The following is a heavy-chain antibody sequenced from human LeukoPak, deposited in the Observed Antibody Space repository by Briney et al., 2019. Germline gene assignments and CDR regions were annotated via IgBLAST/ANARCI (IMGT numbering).Heavy chain of an antibody. V-gene: IGHV4-39*01. Sequence: SETLSLSCTASGFTISSNIKHWVWMRQPPGKGLEWIGSIYYSGSTYYNPFVKRRVTISVDTSKYQFSLKLSSVTAADTAVYYCAALGYYDSSGYYYNYYYYYYMDVWGKGTTVTVS. CDR3: AALGYYDSSGYYYNYYYYYYMDV. J-gene: IGHJ6*03. CDR1: GFTISSNIKH. CDR2: IYYSGST. D-gene: IGHD3-22*01.